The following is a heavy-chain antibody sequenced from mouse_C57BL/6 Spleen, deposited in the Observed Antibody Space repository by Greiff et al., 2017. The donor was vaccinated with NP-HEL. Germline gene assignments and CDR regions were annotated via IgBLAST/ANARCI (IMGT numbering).Heavy chain of an antibody. J-gene: IGHJ2*01. CDR2: INPSTGGT. D-gene: IGHD2-4*01. Sequence: EVQLQQSGPELVKPGASVKISCKASGYSFTGYYMNWVKQSPEKSLEWIGEINPSTGGTTYNQKFKAKATLTVDKSSSTAYMQLKSLTSEDSAVYYCARPPSYDYDGGYYFDYWGQGTTLTVSS. CDR1: GYSFTGYY. V-gene: IGHV1-42*01. CDR3: ARPPSYDYDGGYYFDY.